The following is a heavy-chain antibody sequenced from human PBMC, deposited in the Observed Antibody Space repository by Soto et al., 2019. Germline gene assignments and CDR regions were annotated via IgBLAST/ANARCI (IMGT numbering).Heavy chain of an antibody. CDR2: ISAYNGNT. D-gene: IGHD1-26*01. CDR1: GYTFTSYG. Sequence: QVQLEQSGAEVKKPGASVKVSCKASGYTFTSYGISWVRQAPGQGLEWMGRISAYNGNTNYAQKLQGRVTMTTDTSTSTVYKELRSLRSDDTAVYYCARVVGALGHWFDPWGQGTLVTVSS. V-gene: IGHV1-18*01. CDR3: ARVVGALGHWFDP. J-gene: IGHJ5*02.